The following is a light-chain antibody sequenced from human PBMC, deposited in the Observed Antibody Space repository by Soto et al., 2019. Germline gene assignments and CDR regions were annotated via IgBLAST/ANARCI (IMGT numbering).Light chain of an antibody. J-gene: IGKJ2*01. V-gene: IGKV3-15*01. CDR1: QSIRKN. CDR3: QQSHNYMYT. Sequence: EFVLSHSPATLSVSPGERATLSCRASQSIRKNLAWYQQKPGQAPTLLIYEASTRATGVPARFSGSGSGTEFTLTISRLQSEDFAIYYCQQSHNYMYTFGQGT. CDR2: EAS.